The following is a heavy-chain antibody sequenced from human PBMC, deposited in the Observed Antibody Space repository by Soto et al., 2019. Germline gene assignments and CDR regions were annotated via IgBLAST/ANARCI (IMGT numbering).Heavy chain of an antibody. CDR2: ISAYNANA. CDR3: ARENSYFDY. Sequence: GVSVKVSCKASGYTITSYGICWLRQAPGQGLEWMGWISAYNANANYAQKFQGRLTMTADTSTSTAYMELRSLRSDDTAVYYCARENSYFDYWGQGTLVTVSS. J-gene: IGHJ4*02. CDR1: GYTITSYG. V-gene: IGHV1-18*01.